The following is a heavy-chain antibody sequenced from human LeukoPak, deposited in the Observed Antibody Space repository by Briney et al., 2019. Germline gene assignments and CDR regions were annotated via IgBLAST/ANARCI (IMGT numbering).Heavy chain of an antibody. D-gene: IGHD3-10*01. J-gene: IGHJ5*02. Sequence: ASVKVSCKASGYTFTSYGISWVRQTPGQGLEWMGWINPNSGGTNYAQKFQGRVTMTRDTSISTAYMELSRLRSDDTAVYYCARVWFGEFLRFDPWGQGTLVTVSS. CDR1: GYTFTSYG. CDR2: INPNSGGT. V-gene: IGHV1-2*02. CDR3: ARVWFGEFLRFDP.